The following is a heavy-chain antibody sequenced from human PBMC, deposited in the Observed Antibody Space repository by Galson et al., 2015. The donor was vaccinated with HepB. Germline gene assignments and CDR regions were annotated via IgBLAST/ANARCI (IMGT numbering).Heavy chain of an antibody. V-gene: IGHV3-53*01. J-gene: IGHJ4*02. CDR1: AFTVSRNF. CDR3: VRVLSTDFDS. CDR2: ISGDGIT. D-gene: IGHD4-17*01. Sequence: SLRLSCAASAFTVSRNFMSWVRQAPGKGLEWVSIISGDGITHYADSVKGRFTISRDNSKNTLYLQMNSLRVEDTAVYYCVRVLSTDFDSWGQGTLVTVSS.